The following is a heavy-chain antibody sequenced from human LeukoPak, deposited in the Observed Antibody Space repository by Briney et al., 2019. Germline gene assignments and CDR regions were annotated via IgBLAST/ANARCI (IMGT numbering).Heavy chain of an antibody. V-gene: IGHV3-15*01. D-gene: IGHD3-22*01. J-gene: IGHJ4*02. CDR1: GFTFSNAW. CDR3: TTEIRGGNYYDSSGYYFGY. Sequence: GGSLRLSCAASGFTFSNAWMSWVRQAPGKGLEWVGRIKSKTDGGTTDYAAPVKGRFTISRDDSKNTLYLQMNSLKTEDTAVYYCTTEIRGGNYYDSSGYYFGYWGQGALVTVSS. CDR2: IKSKTDGGTT.